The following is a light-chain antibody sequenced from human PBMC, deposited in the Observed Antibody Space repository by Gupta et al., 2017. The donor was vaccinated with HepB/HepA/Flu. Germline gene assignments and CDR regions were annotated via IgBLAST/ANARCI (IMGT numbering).Light chain of an antibody. Sequence: IVLTQSPGTLSLSPGERATLSCRASQSVSSSYLAWYQQKPGQAPRLLIYGASSRATGIPDRFSGSGSGTDFTLTIRRLAPEDFAVYYCQQYGSSPRTFGQGTKVEIK. V-gene: IGKV3-20*01. CDR2: GAS. J-gene: IGKJ1*01. CDR3: QQYGSSPRT. CDR1: QSVSSSY.